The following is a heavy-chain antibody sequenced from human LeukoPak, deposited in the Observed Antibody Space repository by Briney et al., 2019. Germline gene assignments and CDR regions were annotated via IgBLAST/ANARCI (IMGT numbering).Heavy chain of an antibody. Sequence: GGSLRLSCAAPGFTFSSYSMNWVRQAPGKGLEWVSSISSSSSYIYYADSVKGRFTISRDNAKNSLYLQMNSLRAEDTAVYYCARVRRGYSGYAFDYWGQGTLVTVSS. J-gene: IGHJ4*02. CDR2: ISSSSSYI. CDR1: GFTFSSYS. V-gene: IGHV3-21*01. D-gene: IGHD5-12*01. CDR3: ARVRRGYSGYAFDY.